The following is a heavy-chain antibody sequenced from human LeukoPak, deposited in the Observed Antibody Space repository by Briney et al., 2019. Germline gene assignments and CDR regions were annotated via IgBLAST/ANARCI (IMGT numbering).Heavy chain of an antibody. V-gene: IGHV4-39*07. Sequence: SETLSLTCTVSGGSISSSSYYWGWIRQPPGKGLEWIGTIHYSGSTYYNTSLKSRVTISVDTSKNQFSLKLRSVTAADTAVYYCARDHQGTYFDFWSGSKANNYYYMDVWGKGTTVTVSS. CDR2: IHYSGST. D-gene: IGHD3-3*01. CDR3: ARDHQGTYFDFWSGSKANNYYYMDV. CDR1: GGSISSSSYY. J-gene: IGHJ6*03.